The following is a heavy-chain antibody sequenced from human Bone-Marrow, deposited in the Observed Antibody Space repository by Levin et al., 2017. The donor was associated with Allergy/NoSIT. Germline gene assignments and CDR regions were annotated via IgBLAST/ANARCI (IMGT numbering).Heavy chain of an antibody. CDR2: ISYDGSNK. V-gene: IGHV3-30*18. D-gene: IGHD3-22*01. CDR1: GFTFSSYG. Sequence: SCAASGFTFSSYGMHWVRQAPGKGLEWVAVISYDGSNKYYADSVKGRFTISRDNSKNTLYLQMNSLRAEDTAVYYCAKRPGDSSGYKYYYYYYGMDVWGQGTTVTVSS. J-gene: IGHJ6*02. CDR3: AKRPGDSSGYKYYYYYYGMDV.